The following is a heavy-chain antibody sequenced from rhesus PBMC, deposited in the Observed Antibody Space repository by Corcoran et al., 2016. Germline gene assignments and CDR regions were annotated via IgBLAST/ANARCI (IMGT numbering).Heavy chain of an antibody. CDR3: ARPPLGSGWSSAFFFDY. CDR1: GGSISDSYR. D-gene: IGHD6S26*01. V-gene: IGHV4S10*01. Sequence: QVQLQESGPGVVKPSETLSLTCAVSGGSISDSYRWSWIRQPPGKGLEWIGHIYGSSTNTNYNPSLKSRVTIAKDTSKNQFSLKLSSVTAADTAVYYCARPPLGSGWSSAFFFDYWGQGVLVTVSS. J-gene: IGHJ4*01. CDR2: IYGSSTNT.